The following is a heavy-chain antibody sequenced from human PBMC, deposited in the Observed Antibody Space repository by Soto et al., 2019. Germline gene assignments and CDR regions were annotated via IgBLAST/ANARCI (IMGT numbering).Heavy chain of an antibody. CDR1: GDSVSSNSAA. D-gene: IGHD5-12*01. Sequence: PSQTLSLTCAISGDSVSSNSAAWNWLRQSPSRGLEWLGRTYFRSKWYNDYAVSVKSRIIINPDTSNNQFSLQLNSVTPEDTAVYFCAKGDNLGPKTGYAFDPWGQGIMGTVSS. J-gene: IGHJ5*02. V-gene: IGHV6-1*01. CDR3: AKGDNLGPKTGYAFDP. CDR2: TYFRSKWYN.